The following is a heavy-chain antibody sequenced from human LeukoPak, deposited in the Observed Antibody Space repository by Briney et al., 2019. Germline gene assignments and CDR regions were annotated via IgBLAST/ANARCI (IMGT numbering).Heavy chain of an antibody. V-gene: IGHV3-7*04. J-gene: IGHJ6*02. CDR1: GFTFSSYW. CDR3: ARDLYQLLHPVYYGMDV. CDR2: IKQDGSEK. D-gene: IGHD2-2*02. Sequence: TGGSLRLSCAASGFTFSSYWMSWVRQAPGKGLEWVANIKQDGSEKYYVDSVKGRFTISRDNAKNSLYLQMNSLRAEDTAVYYCARDLYQLLHPVYYGMDVWGQGTTVTVSS.